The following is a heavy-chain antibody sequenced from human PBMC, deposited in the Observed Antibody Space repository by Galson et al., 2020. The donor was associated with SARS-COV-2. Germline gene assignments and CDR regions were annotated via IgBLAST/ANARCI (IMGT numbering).Heavy chain of an antibody. CDR2: LSSTGGTS. V-gene: IGHV3-64D*09. Sequence: GGSLRLSCSASGFALRDYGMPWVRQAPGKGLQYVSALSSTGGTSFYADSVSGRFTMSRDNSKNTFYLQMTGLRVEDTAFYYCLAYSSTRHNYWGQGTLVTVSS. J-gene: IGHJ4*02. D-gene: IGHD2-2*01. CDR3: LAYSSTRHNY. CDR1: GFALRDYG.